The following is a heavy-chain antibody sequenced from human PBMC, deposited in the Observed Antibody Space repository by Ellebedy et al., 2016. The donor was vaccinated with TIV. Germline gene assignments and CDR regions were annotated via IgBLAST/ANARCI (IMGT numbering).Heavy chain of an antibody. CDR1: GFPSANYA. D-gene: IGHD3-16*01. Sequence: GESLKISCAASGFPSANYAMTLVRQVPGKGLEWFSSLRGRDGRTSYTDSAKGRFTISRDNSKNTLFLQMNNLRVEDTAMYYCARDDALDGGYLDSWGQGTLVTVSS. V-gene: IGHV3-23*01. CDR2: LRGRDGRT. J-gene: IGHJ4*02. CDR3: ARDDALDGGYLDS.